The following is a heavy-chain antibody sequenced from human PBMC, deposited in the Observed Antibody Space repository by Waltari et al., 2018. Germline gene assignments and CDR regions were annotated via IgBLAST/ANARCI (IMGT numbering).Heavy chain of an antibody. V-gene: IGHV1-69*02. Sequence: QVQLVQSGAEVKKPGYSVKVSCKASGGTFSSYTISWVRKAPGQGLEWMDRNIPILGISNDAQKFHGRVTITADKSTSPAYMELSSLRSDDTAVYYCARYKDGDANPIGFDYWVQGTLVTVSS. CDR2: NIPILGIS. J-gene: IGHJ4*02. D-gene: IGHD4-17*01. CDR1: GGTFSSYT. CDR3: ARYKDGDANPIGFDY.